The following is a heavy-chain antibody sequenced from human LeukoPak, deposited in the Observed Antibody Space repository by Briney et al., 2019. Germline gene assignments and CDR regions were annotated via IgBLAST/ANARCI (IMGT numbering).Heavy chain of an antibody. Sequence: VASVKLSCKASGGTFSSYAISWVRQAPGQGLEWMGRIIRIFGTANYAQKFQSRVTNTADKSTGTADMELSSLRSEYTAVYYCARWLEENWFDPWGQGTLVTVSS. CDR1: GGTFSSYA. J-gene: IGHJ5*02. D-gene: IGHD3-22*01. V-gene: IGHV1-69*06. CDR3: ARWLEENWFDP. CDR2: IIRIFGTA.